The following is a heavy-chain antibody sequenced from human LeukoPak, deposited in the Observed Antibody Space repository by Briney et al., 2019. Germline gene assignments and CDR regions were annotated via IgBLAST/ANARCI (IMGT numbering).Heavy chain of an antibody. CDR2: ISSSGSTI. D-gene: IGHD4-17*01. CDR3: ARGGDGDYGGYYYYYGMDV. J-gene: IGHJ6*04. Sequence: GGSLRLSCAASGFTFSSYEMNWVRQAPGKGLEWVSYISSSGSTIYYADSVKGRFTISRDNAKNSLYLQMNSLRAEDTAVYYCARGGDGDYGGYYYYYGMDVWGKGTTVTVSS. V-gene: IGHV3-48*03. CDR1: GFTFSSYE.